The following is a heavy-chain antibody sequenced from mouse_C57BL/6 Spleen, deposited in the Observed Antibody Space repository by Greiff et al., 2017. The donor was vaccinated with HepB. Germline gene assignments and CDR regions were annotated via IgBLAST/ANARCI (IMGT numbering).Heavy chain of an antibody. J-gene: IGHJ3*01. CDR1: GYTFASYW. V-gene: IGHV1-50*01. Sequence: VQLQQSGAELVKPGASVKLSCKASGYTFASYWMQWVKQRPGQGLEWIGEIDPSDSYTNYNQKFKGKATLTVDKSSSTAYMQLSSLTSEDSAVYYCAREGATYWGQGTLVTVSA. CDR2: IDPSDSYT. CDR3: AREGATY.